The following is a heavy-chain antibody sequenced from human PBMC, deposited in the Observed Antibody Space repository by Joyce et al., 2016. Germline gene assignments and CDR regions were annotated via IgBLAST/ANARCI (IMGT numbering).Heavy chain of an antibody. Sequence: QVQLRESGPGLVKPSETLSLTCTVSGDSIGTYYWNWIRQPPGKRLEWIGYIFYTGSTNYNPSLKSRVTMSVDMSKNQFSLNLNSVTAADTAVYYCARVGSSWSFGYWGQGTLVTVSS. CDR2: IFYTGST. J-gene: IGHJ4*02. V-gene: IGHV4-59*01. CDR3: ARVGSSWSFGY. D-gene: IGHD6-13*01. CDR1: GDSIGTYY.